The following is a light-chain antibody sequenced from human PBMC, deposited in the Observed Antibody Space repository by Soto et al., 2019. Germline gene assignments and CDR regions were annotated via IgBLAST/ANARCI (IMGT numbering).Light chain of an antibody. CDR1: QSVSSY. CDR3: QQYNNWPPFT. V-gene: IGKV3-15*01. CDR2: DAS. J-gene: IGKJ3*01. Sequence: EIVLTQSPATLSLSPGERATLSCRASQSVSSYLAWYQQKPGQAPRLLIYDASTRAAGIPARFIGSGSGTEFTLTISSLQSEDFAVYHCQQYNNWPPFTFGPGTKVDIK.